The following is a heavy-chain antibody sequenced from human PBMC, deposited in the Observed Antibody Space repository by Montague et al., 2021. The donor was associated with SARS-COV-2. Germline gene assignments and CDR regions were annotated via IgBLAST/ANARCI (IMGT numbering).Heavy chain of an antibody. V-gene: IGHV4-59*08. CDR1: GDSISNYY. CDR3: ARLPYILPGYAYFDF. CDR2: IYYSGST. Sequence: SETLSLTSTLSGDSISNYYWSWIRRPRGKGLEWLGYIYYSGSTNXNPSLKSRVTISVDTSKNQFSLRLSSVTAADTAVYYCARLPYILPGYAYFDFWGQGSLVIVSS. J-gene: IGHJ4*02. D-gene: IGHD3-9*01.